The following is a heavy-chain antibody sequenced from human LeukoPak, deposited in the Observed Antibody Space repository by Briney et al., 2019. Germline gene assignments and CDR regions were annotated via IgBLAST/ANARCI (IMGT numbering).Heavy chain of an antibody. J-gene: IGHJ5*01. CDR3: AKDGVKQQLGRGIKWFDS. D-gene: IGHD6-13*01. V-gene: IGHV3-23*01. CDR1: GFTLSSYA. CDR2: ISGSGGST. Sequence: GGSLRLSCAASGFTLSSYAMIGVRQAPGKGLEWVSAISGSGGSTYYADSVKGRFTISRDNSKNTLYLQMNSLRAEDTAVYYCAKDGVKQQLGRGIKWFDSWGQGTLVTVSS.